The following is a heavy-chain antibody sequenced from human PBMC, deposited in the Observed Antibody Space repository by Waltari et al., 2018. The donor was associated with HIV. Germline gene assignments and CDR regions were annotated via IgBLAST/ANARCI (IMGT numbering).Heavy chain of an antibody. V-gene: IGHV5-51*03. CDR3: ARPGRPSAVDI. CDR1: GYSYPSYR. J-gene: IGHJ3*02. Sequence: ESQLVQSGAQVKKPGGSVTITCKGCGYSYPSYRLGWASQMPGKGLEWMGIIYPGDSDTRYSPAFQGQVTISADKSISTAYLQWSSLKASDTAMYYCARPGRPSAVDIWGQGTMVTVSS. CDR2: IYPGDSDT.